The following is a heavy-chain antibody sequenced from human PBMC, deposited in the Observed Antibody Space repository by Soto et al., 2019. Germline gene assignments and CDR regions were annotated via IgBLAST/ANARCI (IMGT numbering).Heavy chain of an antibody. D-gene: IGHD3-3*01. CDR2: ISAYNGNT. Sequence: ASVKVSCKASGYTFTSYGISWVRQAPGQGLEWMGWISAYNGNTNYAQKLQGRVTMTTDTSTSTAYMELRSLRSDDTAVYYCARDAPFGVVIITNYMDVWGKGTTVTVSS. J-gene: IGHJ6*03. CDR1: GYTFTSYG. V-gene: IGHV1-18*01. CDR3: ARDAPFGVVIITNYMDV.